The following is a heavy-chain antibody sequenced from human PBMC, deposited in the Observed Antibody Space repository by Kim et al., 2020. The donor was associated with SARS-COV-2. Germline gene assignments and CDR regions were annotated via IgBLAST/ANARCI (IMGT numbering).Heavy chain of an antibody. V-gene: IGHV1-18*01. CDR2: ISAYNGNT. Sequence: ASVKVSCKASGYTFTSYGISWVRQAPGQGLEWMGWISAYNGNTNYAQKLQGRVTMTTDTSTSTAYMELRSLRSDDTAVYYCARDWAPSSSGWYDVFSSMDVWGQGTTVTVSS. J-gene: IGHJ6*02. D-gene: IGHD6-19*01. CDR1: GYTFTSYG. CDR3: ARDWAPSSSGWYDVFSSMDV.